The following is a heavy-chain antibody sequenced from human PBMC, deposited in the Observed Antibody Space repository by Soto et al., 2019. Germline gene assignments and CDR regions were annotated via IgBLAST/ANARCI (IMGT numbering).Heavy chain of an antibody. V-gene: IGHV1-46*01. D-gene: IGHD2-2*01. CDR1: GYSFTRHY. CDR2: IFPGGVNI. CDR3: AKDGGPVYCNSPGCSAKHFDY. Sequence: ASVKVSCKAIGYSFTRHYMHWVRQAPGQGLEWMGTIFPGGVNIAYAQKFEGRVTMTKDTTTSTVYMELNSLTSEDTAVYYCAKDGGPVYCNSPGCSAKHFDYWGQGTLVTVS. J-gene: IGHJ4*02.